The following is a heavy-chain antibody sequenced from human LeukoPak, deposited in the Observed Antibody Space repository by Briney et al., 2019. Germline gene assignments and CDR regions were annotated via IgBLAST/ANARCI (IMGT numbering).Heavy chain of an antibody. Sequence: SETLSLTCTVSGGSISSSSYYWGWIRQPPGKGLEWIGSIYYSGSTYYNPSLKSRVTISIDTSKNQFSLKLTSVTAADTAVYFCARSVVPTILDYWGQGTLVTVSS. J-gene: IGHJ4*02. CDR3: ARSVVPTILDY. V-gene: IGHV4-39*07. CDR2: IYYSGST. CDR1: GGSISSSSYY. D-gene: IGHD5-12*01.